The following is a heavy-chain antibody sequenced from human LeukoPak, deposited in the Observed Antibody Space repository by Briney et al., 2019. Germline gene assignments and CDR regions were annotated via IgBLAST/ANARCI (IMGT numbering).Heavy chain of an antibody. CDR1: GYTFTTYP. D-gene: IGHD3-9*01. J-gene: IGHJ4*02. Sequence: ASMKVSCKASGYTFTTYPINWVRQAPGQGLEWMGWISNYNGDTTYAQKFQGRVTMTTDTSTNTAYMELRSPTSDDTAIYYCARATYYDILTGLNYWGQGTLVTVSP. CDR3: ARATYYDILTGLNY. V-gene: IGHV1-18*01. CDR2: ISNYNGDT.